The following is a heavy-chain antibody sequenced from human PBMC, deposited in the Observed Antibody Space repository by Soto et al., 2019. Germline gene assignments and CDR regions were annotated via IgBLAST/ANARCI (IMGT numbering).Heavy chain of an antibody. J-gene: IGHJ3*02. D-gene: IGHD4-17*01. CDR1: GGSISSSSYY. Sequence: SETLSLTCTVSGGSISSSSYYWGWIRQPPGKGLEWIGSIYYSGSTYYNPSLKSRVTISVDTSKNQFSLKLSSVTAADTAVYYCARRDHYGVSHQGPLDAFDIWGQGTMVTVSS. CDR2: IYYSGST. V-gene: IGHV4-39*01. CDR3: ARRDHYGVSHQGPLDAFDI.